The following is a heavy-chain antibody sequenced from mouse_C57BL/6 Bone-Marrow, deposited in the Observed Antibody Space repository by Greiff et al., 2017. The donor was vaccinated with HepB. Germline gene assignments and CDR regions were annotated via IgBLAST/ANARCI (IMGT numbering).Heavy chain of an antibody. Sequence: ESGPGLVKPSQSLSLTCSVTGYSITSCYYWNWIRQFPGNQLEGMVYISYDGSNNYNPSLKNKISITRDTSKNQFFLKVNTVTTEDTATYYCAREAWDKYFGGWGTGTTVTVAS. CDR2: ISYDGSN. J-gene: IGHJ1*03. D-gene: IGHD4-1*01. V-gene: IGHV3-6*01. CDR1: GYSITSCYY. CDR3: AREAWDKYFGG.